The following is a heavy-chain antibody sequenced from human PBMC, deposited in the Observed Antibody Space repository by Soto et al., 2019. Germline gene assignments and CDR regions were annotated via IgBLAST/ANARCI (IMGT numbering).Heavy chain of an antibody. CDR2: ISYDGSNK. D-gene: IGHD3-22*01. J-gene: IGHJ4*02. CDR1: GFTFSSYG. V-gene: IGHV3-30*18. CDR3: AKDRSSGYSDEHDY. Sequence: GGSLRLSCAASGFTFSSYGMHWVRQAPGKGLEWVAVISYDGSNKYYADSVKGRFTISRDNSKNTLYLQMNSLRAEDTAVYYCAKDRSSGYSDEHDYWGQGTLVTVSS.